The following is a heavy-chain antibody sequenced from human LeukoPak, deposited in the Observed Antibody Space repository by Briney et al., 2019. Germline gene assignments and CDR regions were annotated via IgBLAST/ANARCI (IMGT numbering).Heavy chain of an antibody. V-gene: IGHV3-48*01. Sequence: PGGALRLSCAASGFTFSSYSMNWVRQAPGEGLEGGSYISSSSSTIYYADSVKGRFTISRDNAKNSLYLQMNSLRAEDTAVYYCASRRPKREYSSSSQSGYWGQGTLVTVSS. CDR3: ASRRPKREYSSSSQSGY. CDR2: ISSSSSTI. CDR1: GFTFSSYS. J-gene: IGHJ4*02. D-gene: IGHD6-6*01.